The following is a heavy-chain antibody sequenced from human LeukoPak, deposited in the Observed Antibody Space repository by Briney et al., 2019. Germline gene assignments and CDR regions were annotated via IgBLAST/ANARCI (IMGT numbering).Heavy chain of an antibody. J-gene: IGHJ4*02. V-gene: IGHV3-23*01. CDR3: AKALGSALVRGVMDY. Sequence: PGGSLRLSCAASGFTFSSYAMSWVRQAPGKGLEWVSAISGSGGSTYYADSVRGRFTISRDNSKNTLYLQMDSLRAEDTAVYYCAKALGSALVRGVMDYWGQGTPVTVSS. CDR2: ISGSGGST. D-gene: IGHD3-10*01. CDR1: GFTFSSYA.